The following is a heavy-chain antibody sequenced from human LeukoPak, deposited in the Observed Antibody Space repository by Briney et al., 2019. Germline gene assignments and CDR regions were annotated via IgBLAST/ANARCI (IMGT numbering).Heavy chain of an antibody. CDR2: IYYTGST. CDR3: ARLLGGTTNGYFDY. J-gene: IGHJ4*02. V-gene: IGHV4-39*01. D-gene: IGHD1-1*01. Sequence: PSETLSLTCTVSGGSITSSSYYWGWIRQPPGKGLERSGSIYYTGSTYYNPSLKGRVTTAVDTSKNQFSLKRSSVTAADTAVYYCARLLGGTTNGYFDYWGQGTLLTVSS. CDR1: GGSITSSSYY.